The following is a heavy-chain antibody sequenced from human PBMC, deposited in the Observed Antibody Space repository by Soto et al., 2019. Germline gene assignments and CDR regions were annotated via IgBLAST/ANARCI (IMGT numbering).Heavy chain of an antibody. CDR2: INPYNGKT. CDR3: ARVQIVVVVGGTPADY. D-gene: IGHD2-15*01. Sequence: QVQLEQSGAEVKKSGASEKVSCKASGYIFSTHGINWVRQAPGQGLEWMGWINPYNGKTNYAQKFQGRVTMTTETSRKTAYMELRSLRSADTAVYYCARVQIVVVVGGTPADYWGQGTLVTVSS. J-gene: IGHJ4*02. CDR1: GYIFSTHG. V-gene: IGHV1-18*01.